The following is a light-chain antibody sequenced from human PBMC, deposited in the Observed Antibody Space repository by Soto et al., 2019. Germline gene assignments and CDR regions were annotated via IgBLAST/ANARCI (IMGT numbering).Light chain of an antibody. V-gene: IGKV3-20*01. Sequence: EIVMTQSPATLSVSPGQRATLSCRASQSVSSSYLAWYQQKPGQAPRLLIYGASSRATGIPDRFSGSGSGTDFTLTISRLEPEDFAVYYCQQYGSSLTWTFGHGTKVDIK. CDR2: GAS. CDR1: QSVSSSY. CDR3: QQYGSSLTWT. J-gene: IGKJ1*01.